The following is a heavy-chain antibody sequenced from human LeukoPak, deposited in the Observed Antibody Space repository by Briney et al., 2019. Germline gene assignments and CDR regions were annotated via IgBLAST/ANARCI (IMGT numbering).Heavy chain of an antibody. CDR3: ARDRDYAFDS. Sequence: GGSLRLSCATSGFTFSSNWMSWVRHAPGRGPEWVANIKPDGSAEYYAASVKGRFTVSRDNAKNSLYLQMNSLRDEDTAVYYCARDRDYAFDSWGQGTLVTVSS. CDR1: GFTFSSNW. J-gene: IGHJ4*02. D-gene: IGHD4-17*01. CDR2: IKPDGSAE. V-gene: IGHV3-7*01.